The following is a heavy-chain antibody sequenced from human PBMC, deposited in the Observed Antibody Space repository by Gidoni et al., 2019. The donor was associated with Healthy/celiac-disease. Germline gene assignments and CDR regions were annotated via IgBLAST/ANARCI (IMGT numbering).Heavy chain of an antibody. Sequence: EVQLVESGGGLVQPGGSLRLSCAASGFTFSSYEMNWVRQAPGKGLERVSHITSSGSTVYYADSVKGRFTISRDNDRNSLFLQMNSLRGEDTAVYYCARNSADYFDYWGQGTLVAVSS. D-gene: IGHD2-15*01. CDR2: ITSSGSTV. CDR1: GFTFSSYE. CDR3: ARNSADYFDY. V-gene: IGHV3-48*03. J-gene: IGHJ4*02.